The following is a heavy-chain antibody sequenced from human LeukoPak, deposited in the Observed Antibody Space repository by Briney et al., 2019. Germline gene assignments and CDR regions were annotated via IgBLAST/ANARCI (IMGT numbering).Heavy chain of an antibody. CDR3: ARDTSSEGVVVVPAARGDYYYMDV. D-gene: IGHD2-2*01. CDR2: IIPIFGTA. J-gene: IGHJ6*03. V-gene: IGHV1-69*05. CDR1: GGTFSSYA. Sequence: GASVKVSCEASGGTFSSYAISWVRQAPGQGLEWMGGIIPIFGTANYAQKFRGRVTITTDESTSTAYMELSSLRSEDTAVYYCARDTSSEGVVVVPAARGDYYYMDVWGKGTTATVSS.